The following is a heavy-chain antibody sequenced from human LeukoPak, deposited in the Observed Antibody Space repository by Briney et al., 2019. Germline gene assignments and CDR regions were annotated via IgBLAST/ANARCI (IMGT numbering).Heavy chain of an antibody. J-gene: IGHJ5*02. CDR1: GGSFSGYY. V-gene: IGHV4-34*01. CDR3: ARAPEYYYDSSGYAA. Sequence: PSETLSLTCAVYGGSFSGYYWSWIRQPPGKGLEWIGEINHSGSTNYNPSLKSRVTISVDTSKNQFSLKLSSVTAADTAVYYCARAPEYYYDSSGYAAWGQGTLVTVSS. CDR2: INHSGST. D-gene: IGHD3-22*01.